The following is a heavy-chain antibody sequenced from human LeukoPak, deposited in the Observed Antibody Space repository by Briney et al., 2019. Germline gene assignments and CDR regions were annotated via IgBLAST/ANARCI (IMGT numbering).Heavy chain of an antibody. CDR1: GLTFSNYA. J-gene: IGHJ3*01. Sequence: GGSLRLSCAASGLTFSNYAMSWVRQAPGEGLEWVSAISGSGGSTYYADSVKGRFTISRDNSKNTLYLQMSSLRAEDTAVYYCAEGFLEWLFASPVDAFDVWGQGTMVTVSS. V-gene: IGHV3-23*01. CDR3: AEGFLEWLFASPVDAFDV. CDR2: ISGSGGST. D-gene: IGHD3-3*01.